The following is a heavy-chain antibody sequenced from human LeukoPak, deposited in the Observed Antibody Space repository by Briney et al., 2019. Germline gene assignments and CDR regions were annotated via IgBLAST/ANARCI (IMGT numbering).Heavy chain of an antibody. D-gene: IGHD3-16*01. V-gene: IGHV3-23*01. J-gene: IGHJ4*02. CDR1: GFTFSSYG. Sequence: GGSLRLSCAASGFTFSSYGMSWVRQAPGKGLEWVSSISRNGESTFYADSVRGRFTISRDNSKNTVSLQMESLRAEDTALYYCAKDYAVGSIDYWGQGTLVTVSS. CDR3: AKDYAVGSIDY. CDR2: ISRNGEST.